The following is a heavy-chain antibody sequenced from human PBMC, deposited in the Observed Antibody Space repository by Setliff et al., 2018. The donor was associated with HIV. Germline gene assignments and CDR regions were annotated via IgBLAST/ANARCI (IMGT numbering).Heavy chain of an antibody. Sequence: SETLSLTCTVSGGSVTSGGHYWSWIRQQPGKAPGWIGYIHYTGSNFYNPSLTDRLTISVDTSKNQFSLKLSYVTAADTAVYYCARGGNSRAAWFDSWGQGTLVTVSS. J-gene: IGHJ5*01. CDR3: ARGGNSRAAWFDS. CDR1: GGSVTSGGHY. CDR2: IHYTGSN. V-gene: IGHV4-31*02. D-gene: IGHD5-12*01.